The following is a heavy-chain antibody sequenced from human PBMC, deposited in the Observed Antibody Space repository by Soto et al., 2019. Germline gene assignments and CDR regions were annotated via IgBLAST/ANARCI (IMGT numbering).Heavy chain of an antibody. CDR1: GFTFSDYY. CDR3: ARDYYDSSGFFGYYYGMDV. D-gene: IGHD3-22*01. Sequence: GGSLRLSCAASGFTFSDYYMSWIRQAPGKGLEWVSYISSSGSTIYYADSVKGRFTISRDSAKKSLYLQMNSLRAEDTAVYYCARDYYDSSGFFGYYYGMDVWGQGTTVTVSS. V-gene: IGHV3-11*01. J-gene: IGHJ6*02. CDR2: ISSSGSTI.